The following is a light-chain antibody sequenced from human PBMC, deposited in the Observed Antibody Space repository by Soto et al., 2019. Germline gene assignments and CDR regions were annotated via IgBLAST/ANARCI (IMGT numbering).Light chain of an antibody. Sequence: DIQMTQSPSTLSASVADRVTIACRASQAISGYLAWYQRKPGKAPKLLIYDAANLKTGVSSRFSGSGSGTEFTLTINILQHDDFATYYCQQYSSYPLTFGGGTKVEIK. CDR3: QQYSSYPLT. CDR2: DAA. V-gene: IGKV1-5*01. J-gene: IGKJ4*01. CDR1: QAISGY.